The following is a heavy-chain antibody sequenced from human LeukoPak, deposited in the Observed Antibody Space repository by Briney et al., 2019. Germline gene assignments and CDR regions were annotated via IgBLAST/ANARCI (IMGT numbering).Heavy chain of an antibody. V-gene: IGHV3-30*18. D-gene: IGHD3-9*01. J-gene: IGHJ4*02. CDR2: ISYDGSNK. CDR1: GFTFSSYG. Sequence: GGSLRLSCAASGFTFSSYGMHCVRQAPGKGLEWVAVISYDGSNKYYADSMKGRFTISRDNSKNTLYLQMNSLRAEDTAVYYCAKDQDDILTGYYGSTDYWGQGTLVTVSS. CDR3: AKDQDDILTGYYGSTDY.